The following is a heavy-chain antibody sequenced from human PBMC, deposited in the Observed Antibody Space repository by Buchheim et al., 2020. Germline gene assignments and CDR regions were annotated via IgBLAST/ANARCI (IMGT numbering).Heavy chain of an antibody. CDR3: ARGPPHYDILTGYYTGVLY. J-gene: IGHJ4*02. V-gene: IGHV4-34*01. CDR2: INHSGST. D-gene: IGHD3-9*01. Sequence: QVQLQQWGAGLLKPSETLSLTCAVYGGSFSGYYWSWIRQPPGKGLEWIGEINHSGSTNYNPSLKSRVTISVDTSKNQFPLKLSSVTAADTAVYYCARGPPHYDILTGYYTGVLYWGQGTL. CDR1: GGSFSGYY.